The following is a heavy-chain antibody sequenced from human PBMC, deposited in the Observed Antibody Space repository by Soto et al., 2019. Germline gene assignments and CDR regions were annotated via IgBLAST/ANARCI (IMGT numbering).Heavy chain of an antibody. CDR3: ARDNGYSGYDPFDY. CDR1: GRSIRSYY. J-gene: IGHJ4*02. Sequence: SETLSLTCTFSGRSIRSYYWSWIRQPPGKGLEWIGYIYDSGSTNYNPSLKSRVTISVDTSKNQFSLELSSVTAADTAVYYCARDNGYSGYDPFDYWGQGTLVTVSS. V-gene: IGHV4-59*01. CDR2: IYDSGST. D-gene: IGHD5-12*01.